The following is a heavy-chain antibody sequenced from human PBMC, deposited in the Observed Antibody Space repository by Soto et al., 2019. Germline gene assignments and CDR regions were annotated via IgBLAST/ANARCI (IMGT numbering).Heavy chain of an antibody. D-gene: IGHD4-17*01. CDR1: GFTFSSYG. Sequence: QVQLVESGGGVVQPGRSLRLSCAASGFTFSSYGMHWVRQAPGKGLEWVAVISYDGSNKYYADSVKGRFTISRDNSKNTLYLQMNSLRAEDTAVYYCAKGSVTTTYEGYYYGMDVWGQGTTVTVSS. J-gene: IGHJ6*02. CDR3: AKGSVTTTYEGYYYGMDV. V-gene: IGHV3-30*18. CDR2: ISYDGSNK.